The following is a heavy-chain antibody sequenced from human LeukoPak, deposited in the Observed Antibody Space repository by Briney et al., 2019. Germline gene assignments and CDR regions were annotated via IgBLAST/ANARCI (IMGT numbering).Heavy chain of an antibody. CDR1: GDSVSSNSAV. V-gene: IGHV6-1*01. D-gene: IGHD5-12*01. J-gene: IGHJ3*02. CDR2: TYYRSKWYN. Sequence: SQTLSLTCAISGDSVSSNSAVWNWLRQSPSRGLEWLGRTYYRSKWYNDYAVTVKSRITVNPDTSKNQFSLQLNSVTPVDTAMYYCARDTGAAISVFDIWGQGTMVTVSS. CDR3: ARDTGAAISVFDI.